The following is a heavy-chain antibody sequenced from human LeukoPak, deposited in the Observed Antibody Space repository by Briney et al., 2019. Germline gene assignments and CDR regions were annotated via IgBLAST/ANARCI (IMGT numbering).Heavy chain of an antibody. V-gene: IGHV4-39*07. CDR2: FSCSGST. D-gene: IGHD1-1*01. CDR1: GGSINSYY. CDR3: ARDWNRYAY. J-gene: IGHJ4*02. Sequence: SETLSLTCTVSGGSINSYYWSWIRQPPGKGLEWIGSFSCSGSTYYNPSLKSRVTISVDTSKSQFSLYMDSVTAADTAVYYCARDWNRYAYWGQGTLVTVSS.